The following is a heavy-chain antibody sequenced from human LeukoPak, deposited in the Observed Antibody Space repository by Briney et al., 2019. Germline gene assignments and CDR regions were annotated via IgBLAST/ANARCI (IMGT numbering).Heavy chain of an antibody. CDR3: ARDGGGIVVVVAATTNYGMDV. V-gene: IGHV1-3*01. J-gene: IGHJ6*02. CDR1: GYTFTSYA. D-gene: IGHD2-15*01. CDR2: INAGNGNT. Sequence: ASVKVSCKASGYTFTSYAMHWVRQAPGQRLEWMGWINAGNGNTKYSQKFQGRVTITRDTSASTAYMELSSLGSEDTAVYYCARDGGGIVVVVAATTNYGMDVWGQGTTVTVSS.